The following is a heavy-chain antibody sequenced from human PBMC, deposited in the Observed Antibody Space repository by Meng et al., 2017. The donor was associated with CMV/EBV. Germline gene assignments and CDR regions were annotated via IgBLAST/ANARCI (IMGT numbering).Heavy chain of an antibody. D-gene: IGHD4-11*01. J-gene: IGHJ5*02. CDR3: ARGARDHSSYRWFDP. CDR2: INHSGST. Sequence: YGGSFSGYYWSWIRQPPGKGLEWIGEINHSGSTNYNPSLKSRVTISVDTSKNQFSLKLSSVTAADTAVYYCARGARDHSSYRWFDPWGQGTLVTVSS. V-gene: IGHV4-34*01. CDR1: GGSFSGYY.